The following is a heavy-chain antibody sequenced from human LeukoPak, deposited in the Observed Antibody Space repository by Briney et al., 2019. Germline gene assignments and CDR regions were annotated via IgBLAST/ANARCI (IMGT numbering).Heavy chain of an antibody. CDR3: ARVKSRKDDY. J-gene: IGHJ4*02. CDR2: INHSGST. CDR1: GGSSSGYY. V-gene: IGHV4-34*01. D-gene: IGHD2-21*01. Sequence: SETLSLTCAVYGGSSSGYYWSWIRQPPGKGLEWIGEINHSGSTNYNPSLESRVTISVDTSKNQFSLKLSSVTAADTAVYYCARVKSRKDDYWGQGTLVTVSS.